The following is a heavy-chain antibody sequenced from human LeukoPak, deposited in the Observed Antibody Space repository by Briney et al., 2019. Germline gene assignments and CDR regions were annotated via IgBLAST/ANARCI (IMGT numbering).Heavy chain of an antibody. V-gene: IGHV4-39*01. CDR1: GDSISSSNSY. J-gene: IGHJ4*02. D-gene: IGHD3-16*01. CDR2: IYYSGNT. CDR3: ARGRPLGANFWVY. Sequence: SETLSLTCTVSGDSISSSNSYWGWLRQPPGKGLEWIGSIYYSGNTYYNASLKSRVTISVDTSKNQFSLKLTSVTAADTAVYYCARGRPLGANFWVYWGQGTLVTVSS.